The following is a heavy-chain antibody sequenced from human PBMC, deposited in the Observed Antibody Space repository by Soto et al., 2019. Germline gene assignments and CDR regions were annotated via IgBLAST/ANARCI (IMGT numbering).Heavy chain of an antibody. CDR2: MYNTGST. V-gene: IGHV4-59*01. J-gene: IGHJ6*02. Sequence: SETLSLTCTVSGGSISSWYWNCIRQPPGKGLEWIGYMYNTGSTIYNPSLKRRVTISVDTSKNQFSLKLNSVTAADTAVYYCARDLWGYCGADCYPLDVWGQGTMVTVSS. CDR3: ARDLWGYCGADCYPLDV. D-gene: IGHD2-21*02. CDR1: GGSISSWY.